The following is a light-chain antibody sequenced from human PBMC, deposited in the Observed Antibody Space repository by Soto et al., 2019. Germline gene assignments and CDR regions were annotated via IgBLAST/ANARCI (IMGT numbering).Light chain of an antibody. V-gene: IGKV3-20*01. CDR2: GAS. J-gene: IGKJ1*01. CDR3: QQYNIYRT. CDR1: QSVSSTY. Sequence: EIVLTQSPGTLSLSPGERATLSCRASQSVSSTYIAWYQQKPGQAPRVLIYGASSRATGIPDRFSGSGSGTDFTLTISRLEPEDFAVYFCQQYNIYRTFGQGTRVEV.